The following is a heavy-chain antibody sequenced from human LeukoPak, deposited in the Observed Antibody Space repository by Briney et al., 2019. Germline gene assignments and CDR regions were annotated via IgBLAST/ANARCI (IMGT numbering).Heavy chain of an antibody. CDR2: IYYSGST. CDR1: GCSISSSSFH. Sequence: SETLSLTCTVSGCSISSSSFHWVWIRPPPGKELEWIVSIYYSGSTYYNPSLKSRVTISVDTSKNQFSLNLSSVTAADTAVYYCARGTYYYDSSGYYLVDYWGQGTLVTVSS. J-gene: IGHJ4*02. D-gene: IGHD3-22*01. CDR3: ARGTYYYDSSGYYLVDY. V-gene: IGHV4-39*07.